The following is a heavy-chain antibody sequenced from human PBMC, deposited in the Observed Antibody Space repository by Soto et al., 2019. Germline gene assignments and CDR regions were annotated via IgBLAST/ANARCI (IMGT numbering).Heavy chain of an antibody. Sequence: QVQLVQSGAEVKKPGSSVKVSCKASGGTFSSYAISWVRQAPGQGLEWMGGIIPIFGTANYAQKFQGRVTITADESTSTAYMELSSLRSEDTAVYYCXSXMERGGWDSSSSGWYFDLWGRGTLVTVSS. CDR2: IIPIFGTA. D-gene: IGHD6-6*01. V-gene: IGHV1-69*01. CDR1: GGTFSSYA. J-gene: IGHJ2*01. CDR3: XSXMERGGWDSSSSGWYFDL.